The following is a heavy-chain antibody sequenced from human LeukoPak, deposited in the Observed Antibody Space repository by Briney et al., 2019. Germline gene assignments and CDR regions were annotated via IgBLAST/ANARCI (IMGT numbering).Heavy chain of an antibody. Sequence: GGSLRLSCAASGFTFSSYWMSWVRQAPGERLEWVAHIKEDGSEKYYVDSVKGRFTISRDNAKNSLFLRMNSLRGEDTAVYYCARVHWYFDVWGRGTLVTVSS. CDR1: GFTFSSYW. J-gene: IGHJ2*01. CDR3: ARVHWYFDV. V-gene: IGHV3-7*04. CDR2: IKEDGSEK.